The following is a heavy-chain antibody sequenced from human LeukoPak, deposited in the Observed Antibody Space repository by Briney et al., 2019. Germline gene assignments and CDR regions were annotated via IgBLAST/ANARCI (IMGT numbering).Heavy chain of an antibody. CDR3: ARALGYCGGDCLYY. CDR1: GYTFTSYG. CDR2: VNAYNGNT. J-gene: IGHJ4*02. V-gene: IGHV1-18*01. D-gene: IGHD2-21*02. Sequence: GASVKVSCKSSGYTFTSYGINWVRQAPGQGLKWMGCVNAYNGNTNYAQNLQGRVAMTTDTSTSTAYMELRSLRSDATAVYYCARALGYCGGDCLYYWGQGTLVTVSS.